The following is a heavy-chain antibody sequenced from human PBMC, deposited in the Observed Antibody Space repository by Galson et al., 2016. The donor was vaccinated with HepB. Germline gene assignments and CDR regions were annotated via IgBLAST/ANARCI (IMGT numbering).Heavy chain of an antibody. CDR1: WDSVYNNGAA. D-gene: IGHD3-10*01. V-gene: IGHV6-1*01. CDR2: TFYRSTWEN. J-gene: IGHJ6*02. Sequence: CAISWDSVYNNGAAWVWIRQSPSRGLEWLGRTFYRSTWENHYAGSVKNRITISPDTSRNQFSLHLNSVTPEDTAVYYCARAVMLGRGMDVWGQGTTVTVSS. CDR3: ARAVMLGRGMDV.